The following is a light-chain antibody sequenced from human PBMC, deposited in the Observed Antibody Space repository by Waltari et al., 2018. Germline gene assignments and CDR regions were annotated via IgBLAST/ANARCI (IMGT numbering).Light chain of an antibody. CDR3: YSYAGSYSYV. CDR2: DVS. V-gene: IGLV2-11*01. Sequence: QSALTQPRSVSGSPGQSVTISCSGTSSDVGGFDYVSWYQQLPGKAPKLLIYDVSQRPSWVPDCFSGSKSGITASLTISGLQADDEANYYCYSYAGSYSYVFGTGTKVTVL. CDR1: SSDVGGFDY. J-gene: IGLJ1*01.